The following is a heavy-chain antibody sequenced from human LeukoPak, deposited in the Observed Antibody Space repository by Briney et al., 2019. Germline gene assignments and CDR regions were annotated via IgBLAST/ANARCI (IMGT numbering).Heavy chain of an antibody. CDR2: ISGSGGST. CDR1: GFTFSSYA. J-gene: IGHJ4*02. Sequence: GSLRLSCAASGFTFSSYAMSWVRQAPGKGLEWVSAISGSGGSTYYADSLKGRFTISRDNSKNTLYLQMNSLRAEDTAVYYCAKASGYSSGPEMDWGQGTLVTVSS. V-gene: IGHV3-23*01. CDR3: AKASGYSSGPEMD. D-gene: IGHD6-19*01.